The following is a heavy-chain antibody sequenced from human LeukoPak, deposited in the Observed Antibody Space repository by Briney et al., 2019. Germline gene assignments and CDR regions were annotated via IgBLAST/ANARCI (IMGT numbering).Heavy chain of an antibody. Sequence: KPSETLSLTCTVSGGSISSYYWSWIRQPPRPAPARIGYIYYSGSTNYNPSLKSRVTISVDTSKNQFSLKLSSVTAADTAVYYCARQRITMVRGVEYYFDYWGQGTLVTVSS. J-gene: IGHJ4*02. CDR3: ARQRITMVRGVEYYFDY. CDR1: GGSISSYY. V-gene: IGHV4-59*08. D-gene: IGHD3-10*01. CDR2: IYYSGST.